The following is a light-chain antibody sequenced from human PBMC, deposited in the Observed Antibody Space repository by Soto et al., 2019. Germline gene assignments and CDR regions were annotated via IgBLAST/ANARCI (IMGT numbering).Light chain of an antibody. CDR3: SSYAGNNNYV. CDR1: SSDIGDYNY. V-gene: IGLV2-8*01. J-gene: IGLJ1*01. CDR2: DVT. Sequence: QSVLTQPPSASGSPGQSVTFSCTGTSSDIGDYNYVSWDQQHPAKAPKLMIYDVTKRPSGVPDRFSGSKSGNTASLAVSGLQADDEADYYCSSYAGNNNYVFGTGTKVTVL.